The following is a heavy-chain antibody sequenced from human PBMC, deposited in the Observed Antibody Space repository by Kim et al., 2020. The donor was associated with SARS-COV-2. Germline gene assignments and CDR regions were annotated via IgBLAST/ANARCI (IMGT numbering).Heavy chain of an antibody. CDR2: ISYDGSLK. Sequence: GGSLRLSCIGSGFTFPAFTFSDFGMHWVRQAPGKGLEWVAVISYDGSLKFYGDSVKGRFIISRDNSKNALYLQLNRLRPEDTAVYYCAKVDGTAKVFGRGMDVGGQGTRVIVSS. CDR1: GFTFPAFTFSDFG. V-gene: IGHV3-30*18. CDR3: AKVDGTAKVFGRGMDV. J-gene: IGHJ6*02. D-gene: IGHD6-25*01.